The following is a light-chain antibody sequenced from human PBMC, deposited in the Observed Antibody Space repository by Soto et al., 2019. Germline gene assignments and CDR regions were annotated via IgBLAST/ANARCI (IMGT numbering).Light chain of an antibody. CDR3: QQYSNWPPT. CDR1: QSISSY. CDR2: DTS. J-gene: IGKJ5*01. Sequence: IILTQSPTTLSLSPGRRPTLCCRASQSISSYLSWYQQKPGQAPRTLIYDTSNRATDTPARFSGSRYGTDFNLTISSLEPEDFAVYYCQQYSNWPPTFGQGTRLEIK. V-gene: IGKV3-11*01.